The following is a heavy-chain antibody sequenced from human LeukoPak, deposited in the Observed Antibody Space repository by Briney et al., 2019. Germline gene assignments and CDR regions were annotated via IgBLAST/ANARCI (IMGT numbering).Heavy chain of an antibody. Sequence: SETLSLTCTVSVGSISSYYWSWIRQPPGKGLEWIGYIYYSGSTNYNPSLKSRVTISVDTSKNQFSLKLSSVTAADTAVYYCARGEAAEFDPWGQGTLVTVSS. CDR1: VGSISSYY. J-gene: IGHJ5*02. V-gene: IGHV4-59*01. D-gene: IGHD6-13*01. CDR3: ARGEAAEFDP. CDR2: IYYSGST.